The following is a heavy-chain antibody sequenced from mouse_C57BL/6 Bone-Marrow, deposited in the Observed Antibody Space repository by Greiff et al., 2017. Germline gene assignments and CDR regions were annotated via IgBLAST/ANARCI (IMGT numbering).Heavy chain of an antibody. D-gene: IGHD1-1*01. CDR2: INPSNGGT. CDR1: GYTFTSYW. CDR3: ARGLRSAWFAY. J-gene: IGHJ3*01. Sequence: QVQLQQPGTELVKPGASVKLSCKASGYTFTSYWMHWVKQRPGQGLEWIGNINPSNGGTNYNQKFKGKATLTVDTSSSTAYMQLSSLTSEDSAVYYCARGLRSAWFAYWGQGTLVTVSA. V-gene: IGHV1-53*01.